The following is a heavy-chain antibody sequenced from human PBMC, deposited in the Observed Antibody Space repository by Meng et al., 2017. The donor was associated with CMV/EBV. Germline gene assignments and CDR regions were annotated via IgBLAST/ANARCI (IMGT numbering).Heavy chain of an antibody. CDR1: GYSFTSYW. V-gene: IGHV5-51*01. D-gene: IGHD3-22*01. Sequence: KVSCKGSGYSFTSYWIGWVRQMPGKGLEWMGIIYPGDSDTRYSPSFQGQVTISADKSISTAYLQWSSLKASDTAMYYCARREKYYYDSSDAFDIWAKGQWSPSPQ. CDR2: IYPGDSDT. J-gene: IGHJ3*02. CDR3: ARREKYYYDSSDAFDI.